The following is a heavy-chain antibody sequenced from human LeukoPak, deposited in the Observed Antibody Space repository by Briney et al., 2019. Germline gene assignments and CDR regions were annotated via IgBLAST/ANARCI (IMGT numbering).Heavy chain of an antibody. CDR1: GAPLSSNYW. CDR2: ISSSGSTI. D-gene: IGHD3-10*02. V-gene: IGHV3-48*03. J-gene: IGHJ6*04. Sequence: GTLSLTCGVSGAPLSSNYWWSWVRQAPGKGLEWVSYISSSGSTIYYADSVKGRFTISRDNAKNSLYLQMNSLRAEDTAVYYCAELGITMIGGVWGKGTTVTISS. CDR3: AELGITMIGGV.